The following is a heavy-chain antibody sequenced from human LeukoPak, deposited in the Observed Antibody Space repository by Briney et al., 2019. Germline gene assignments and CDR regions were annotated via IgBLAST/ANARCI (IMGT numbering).Heavy chain of an antibody. J-gene: IGHJ4*02. D-gene: IGHD1-26*01. CDR1: GGSISSSSYY. V-gene: IGHV4-39*01. CDR3: ARVSGSYSGGSDY. CDR2: IYYSGST. Sequence: SETLSLTCTVSGGSISSSSYYWGWIRQPPGKGLEWIGSIYYSGSTYYNPSLKSRVTISVDTSKNQFSLKLSSVTAADTAVYYCARVSGSYSGGSDYWGQGTLVTVSS.